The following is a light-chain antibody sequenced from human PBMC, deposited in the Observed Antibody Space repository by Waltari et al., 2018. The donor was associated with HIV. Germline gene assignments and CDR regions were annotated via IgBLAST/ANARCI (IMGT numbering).Light chain of an antibody. CDR2: GAS. J-gene: IGKJ1*01. CDR1: QSVNSNY. V-gene: IGKV3-20*01. Sequence: EIVLTQSPGTLSLSPGERATLSCRASQSVNSNYLAWYQQKPGQTPRLLIYGASSRATGIPNRFSGSGSGTDFTLTVSRLEPEDSSVYYCQQYGTSPRTFGRGTKVEI. CDR3: QQYGTSPRT.